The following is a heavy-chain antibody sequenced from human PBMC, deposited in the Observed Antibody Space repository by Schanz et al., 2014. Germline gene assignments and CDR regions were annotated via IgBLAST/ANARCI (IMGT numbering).Heavy chain of an antibody. J-gene: IGHJ4*02. D-gene: IGHD2-15*01. V-gene: IGHV3-23*01. CDR3: VKDDRGDVVVVAANY. CDR2: VSASGGGP. Sequence: EVQLLESGGGLVQPGGSLRLSCAASGFTFRSYALGWVRQAPGKGLEWVSLVSASGGGPFYADSVKGRFTISRDNSRNTVYLQMISLRAEDTAVYYCVKDDRGDVVVVAANYWGQGAQVIVSS. CDR1: GFTFRSYA.